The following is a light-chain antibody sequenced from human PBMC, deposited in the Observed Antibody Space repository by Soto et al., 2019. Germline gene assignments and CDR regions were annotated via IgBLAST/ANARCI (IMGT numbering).Light chain of an antibody. Sequence: QSALTQPPSVSGAPGQRVTISCTGSSSNIGAGYDVHWYQQLPGTAPKLLIYGNSNRPSGVPDRFFGSKSGTSASLAITGLQAEDEADYYCQSYDSSLSGSKVFGGGTKLTVL. CDR3: QSYDSSLSGSKV. CDR1: SSNIGAGYD. J-gene: IGLJ3*02. V-gene: IGLV1-40*01. CDR2: GNS.